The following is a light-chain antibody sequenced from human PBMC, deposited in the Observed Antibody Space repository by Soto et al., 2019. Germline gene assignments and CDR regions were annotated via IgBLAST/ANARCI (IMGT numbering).Light chain of an antibody. V-gene: IGLV2-14*01. Sequence: QSVLTQPASVSGSPGQSITISCTGTSSDVGGYNYVSWYQQLPGNAPKLMIYEVTNRPSGVPNRFSGSKSGNTASLTISGLQAEDGADYYCSSYTSSSTRVFGGGTQLTVL. CDR1: SSDVGGYNY. CDR3: SSYTSSSTRV. CDR2: EVT. J-gene: IGLJ3*02.